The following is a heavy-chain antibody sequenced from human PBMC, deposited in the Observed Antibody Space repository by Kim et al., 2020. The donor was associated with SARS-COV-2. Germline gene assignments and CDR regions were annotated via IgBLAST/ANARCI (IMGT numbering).Heavy chain of an antibody. J-gene: IGHJ4*02. CDR3: ARSRSEYSYGYGGPYYFDY. CDR1: GFTVSSNY. V-gene: IGHV3-53*04. CDR2: IYSGGST. Sequence: GGSLRLSCAASGFTVSSNYMSWVRQAPGKGLEWVSVIYSGGSTYYADSVKGRFTISRHNSKNTLYLQMNSLRAEDTAVYYCARSRSEYSYGYGGPYYFDYWGQGTLVTVSS. D-gene: IGHD5-18*01.